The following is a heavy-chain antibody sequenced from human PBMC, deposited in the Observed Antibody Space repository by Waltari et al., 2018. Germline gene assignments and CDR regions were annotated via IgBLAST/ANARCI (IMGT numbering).Heavy chain of an antibody. CDR2: INSDGSST. CDR3: ARDRDLGSGYAFDI. Sequence: EVQLVESGGGLVQPGGSLRLSCAASGFTFRNYWMHWVRQAPGKGLVWVSRINSDGSSTSYADSVKGRFTISRDNSKNTLYLQMNSLRAEDTAVYYCARDRDLGSGYAFDIWGQGTMVTVSS. D-gene: IGHD6-19*01. V-gene: IGHV3-74*01. CDR1: GFTFRNYW. J-gene: IGHJ3*02.